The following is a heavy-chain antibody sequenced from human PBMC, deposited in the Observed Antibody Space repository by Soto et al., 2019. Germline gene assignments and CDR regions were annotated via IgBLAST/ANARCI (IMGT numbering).Heavy chain of an antibody. CDR2: IYSGGST. V-gene: IGHV3-53*04. J-gene: IGHJ4*02. CDR3: ARASKYSSGWYRGYYFDY. CDR1: GFTVSSNY. Sequence: GGSLRLSCAASGFTVSSNYMSWVRQAPGKGLEWVSVIYSGGSTYYADSVKGRFTISRHNSKNTLYLQMNSLRAEDTAVYYCARASKYSSGWYRGYYFDYWGQGTLVTVSS. D-gene: IGHD6-19*01.